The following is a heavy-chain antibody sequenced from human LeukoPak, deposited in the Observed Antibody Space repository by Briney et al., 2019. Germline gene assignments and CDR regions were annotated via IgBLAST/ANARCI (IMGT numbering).Heavy chain of an antibody. J-gene: IGHJ6*02. Sequence: ASVKVSCKASGYTFTGYYMHWVRQAPGQRLEWMGWINAGNGNTKYSQKFQGRVTITRDTSASTAYMELSSLRSEDTAVYYCARSGARDCSSTSCPARYYYYGMDVWGQGTTVTVSS. CDR1: GYTFTGYY. D-gene: IGHD2-2*01. CDR3: ARSGARDCSSTSCPARYYYYGMDV. CDR2: INAGNGNT. V-gene: IGHV1-3*01.